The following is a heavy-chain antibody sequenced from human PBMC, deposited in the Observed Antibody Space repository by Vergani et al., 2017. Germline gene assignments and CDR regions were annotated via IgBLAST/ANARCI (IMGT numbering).Heavy chain of an antibody. Sequence: QVQLVQSGAEVKKPGSSVKVSCKASGGTFSSYAISWVRQAPGHGLEWMGWINPIFGTANYAQKFQGRVTITADESTSTAYMERSSLRSEDTSVYYCASRDITIFGVVIIRGYYYYGMDVWRQGTTVIVSS. J-gene: IGHJ6*02. D-gene: IGHD3-3*01. CDR1: GGTFSSYA. CDR3: ASRDITIFGVVIIRGYYYYGMDV. V-gene: IGHV1-69*01. CDR2: INPIFGTA.